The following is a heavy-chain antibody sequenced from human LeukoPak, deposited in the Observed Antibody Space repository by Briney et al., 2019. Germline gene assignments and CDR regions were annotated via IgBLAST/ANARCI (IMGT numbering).Heavy chain of an antibody. CDR2: IYYSGST. V-gene: IGHV4-39*07. Sequence: PSETLSLTCTVSNGSISSDTYFWSWIRQPAGKGLEWIGSIYYSGSTYYNPSLKSRVSISVDTSKNQFSLKLSSVTAADTAVYYCARVGLDQASYYYYYMDVWGKGTTVTVSS. CDR1: NGSISSDTYF. J-gene: IGHJ6*03. CDR3: ARVGLDQASYYYYYMDV. D-gene: IGHD1/OR15-1a*01.